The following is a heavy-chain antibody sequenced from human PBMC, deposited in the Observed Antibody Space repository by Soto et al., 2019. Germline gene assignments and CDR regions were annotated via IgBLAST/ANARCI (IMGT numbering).Heavy chain of an antibody. J-gene: IGHJ5*02. V-gene: IGHV4-59*01. CDR2: IYYSGNT. D-gene: IGHD2-15*01. CDR1: SPSIGSYF. Sequence: TLSLTCSVGSPSIGSYFWSWILQPTGKGLEWIGHIYYSGNTNYNPSLKSRVTISVDTSKNQLSLKLSSVTAADTAVYYCARVRDCSGGTCYSWWFDPWGQGTLVTVS. CDR3: ARVRDCSGGTCYSWWFDP.